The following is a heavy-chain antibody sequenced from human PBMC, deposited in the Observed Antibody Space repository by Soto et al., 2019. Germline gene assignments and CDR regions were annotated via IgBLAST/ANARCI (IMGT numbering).Heavy chain of an antibody. D-gene: IGHD3-22*01. CDR3: ARESNYYDSSGHTGRDAFDI. V-gene: IGHV4-31*03. J-gene: IGHJ3*02. Sequence: QVQLQESGPGLVKPSQTLSLTCTVSGGSISSGGYYWSWIRQHPGKGLEWIGYIYYSGSTYYNPSLKGRVTISVDTSKNQFSLKLSSVTAADTAVYYCARESNYYDSSGHTGRDAFDIWGQGTMVTVSS. CDR2: IYYSGST. CDR1: GGSISSGGYY.